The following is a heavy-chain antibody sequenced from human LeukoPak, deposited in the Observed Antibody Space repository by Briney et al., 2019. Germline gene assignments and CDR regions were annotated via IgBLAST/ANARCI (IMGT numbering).Heavy chain of an antibody. V-gene: IGHV1-2*02. CDR3: ASDSSSDF. Sequence: GASVKVSCKASGGTFSSPAISWVRQAPGQGLEWMGWLHPNSGGTEYAQKFQGRVTMTRDTSISTAYMDLTRLTSDDTAVYYCASDSSSDFWGQGSLVTVSS. CDR2: LHPNSGGT. J-gene: IGHJ4*02. D-gene: IGHD6-13*01. CDR1: GGTFSSPA.